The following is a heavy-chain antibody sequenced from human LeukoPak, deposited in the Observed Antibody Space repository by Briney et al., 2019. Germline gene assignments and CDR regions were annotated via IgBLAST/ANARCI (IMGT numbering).Heavy chain of an antibody. D-gene: IGHD2-8*01. Sequence: ASVKVSCKASGGTFSNYAITWVRPAPGQGVEWLGRIIPILNIANYAQSLQRRVTITEDKSTSTTYMELRILRPDDTAVYYCARYREYCTNAGCSRGDYWGQGTLITVSS. V-gene: IGHV1-69*04. J-gene: IGHJ4*02. CDR2: IIPILNIA. CDR1: GGTFSNYA. CDR3: ARYREYCTNAGCSRGDY.